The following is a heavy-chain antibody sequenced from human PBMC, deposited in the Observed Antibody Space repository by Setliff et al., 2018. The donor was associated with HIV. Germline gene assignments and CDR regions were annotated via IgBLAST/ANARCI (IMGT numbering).Heavy chain of an antibody. CDR3: ARVGWAVTSLMVVVSLKNGMDV. V-gene: IGHV1-46*01. Sequence: ASVKVSCKASGYTFTSYYMHWLRQVTGQGLEWMGIVDPSGGSTHYAQKFEGRVTMTRDTSTSPFNLELSSLTSEDRAIYYCARVGWAVTSLMVVVSLKNGMDVWGQGTTVTVSS. CDR1: GYTFTSYY. J-gene: IGHJ6*02. D-gene: IGHD3-22*01. CDR2: VDPSGGST.